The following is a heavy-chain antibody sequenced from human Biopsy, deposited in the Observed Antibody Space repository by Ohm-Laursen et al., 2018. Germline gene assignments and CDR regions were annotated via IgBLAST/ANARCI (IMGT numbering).Heavy chain of an antibody. V-gene: IGHV1-2*02. J-gene: IGHJ5*02. CDR3: TRGGYYYDSLAYYYWFDP. CDR1: GYTFSSSD. Sequence: GASVKVSCKTSGYTFSSSDINWVRQAPGQGLEWMGWINAKTGDTNYAQKFQGRVTMTRDTSISTAYVDLSSLRSDDTAVYYCTRGGYYYDSLAYYYWFDPWGQGTLVTVSS. CDR2: INAKTGDT. D-gene: IGHD3-22*01.